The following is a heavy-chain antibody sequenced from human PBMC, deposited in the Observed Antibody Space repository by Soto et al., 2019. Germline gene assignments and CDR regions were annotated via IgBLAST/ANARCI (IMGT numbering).Heavy chain of an antibody. V-gene: IGHV1-69*02. J-gene: IGHJ4*02. CDR1: GGTFSSYT. CDR2: IIPILGIA. Sequence: QVQLVQSGAEVKKPGSSVKVSCKASGGTFSSYTISWVRQAPGQGLEWMGRIIPILGIANYAQKFQGRVTITADKTTSTAYMELSSLRSEDTAVHYCASDLAPFDYWGQGTLVTVSS. CDR3: ASDLAPFDY.